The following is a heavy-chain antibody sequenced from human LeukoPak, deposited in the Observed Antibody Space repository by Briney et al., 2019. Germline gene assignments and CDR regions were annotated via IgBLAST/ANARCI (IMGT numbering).Heavy chain of an antibody. Sequence: PGGSLRLSCTVSGFTFGDYAMSWVRQAPGKGLEWVGRIKSKTDGGTTDYAAPVKGRFTISRDDSKNTLYLQMNSLKTEDTAVYYCTTDLNVWGQGTTVTVSS. CDR1: GFTFGDYA. CDR3: TTDLNV. V-gene: IGHV3-15*01. CDR2: IKSKTDGGTT. J-gene: IGHJ6*02.